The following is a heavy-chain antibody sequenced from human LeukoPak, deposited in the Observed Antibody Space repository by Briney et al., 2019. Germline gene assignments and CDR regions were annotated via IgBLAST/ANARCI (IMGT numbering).Heavy chain of an antibody. J-gene: IGHJ4*02. CDR1: GFTFGDYG. V-gene: IGHV3-20*01. D-gene: IGHD3-22*01. CDR2: INWNGGST. Sequence: GGSLRLSCAASGFTFGDYGMSWVRQAPGKGLEWVSGINWNGGSTGYADSVKGRFTISRDNAKNSLYLQMNSLRAEDTALYHCARTTTYYYDSRGGFDYWGQGTLVTVSS. CDR3: ARTTTYYYDSRGGFDY.